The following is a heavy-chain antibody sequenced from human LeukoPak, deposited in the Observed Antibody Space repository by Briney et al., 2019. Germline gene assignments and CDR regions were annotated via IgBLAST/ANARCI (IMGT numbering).Heavy chain of an antibody. CDR3: ATDRYDILTWYFDL. D-gene: IGHD3-9*01. V-gene: IGHV3-48*04. J-gene: IGHJ2*01. CDR1: GFTFSSYS. Sequence: GGSLRLSCAASGFTFSSYSMNWVRQAPGKGLEWVSYISSSSSTIYYADSVKGRFTISRDNAKNSLYLQMNSLRAKDTAVYYCATDRYDILTWYFDLWGRGTLVTVSS. CDR2: ISSSSSTI.